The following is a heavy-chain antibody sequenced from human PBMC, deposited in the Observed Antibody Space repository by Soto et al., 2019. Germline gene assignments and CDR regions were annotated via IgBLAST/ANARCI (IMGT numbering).Heavy chain of an antibody. CDR2: IYYSGST. D-gene: IGHD5-12*01. Sequence: QLQLQESGPGLVKPSETLSLTCTVSGGSISSSSYYWGWIRQPPGKGLEWIGSIYYSGSTYYNPSLKSRVTISVDTSKNQFSLKLSSVTAADTAVYYCAGNVNIGSTCFDYWGQGTLVTVSS. CDR1: GGSISSSSYY. V-gene: IGHV4-39*01. J-gene: IGHJ4*02. CDR3: AGNVNIGSTCFDY.